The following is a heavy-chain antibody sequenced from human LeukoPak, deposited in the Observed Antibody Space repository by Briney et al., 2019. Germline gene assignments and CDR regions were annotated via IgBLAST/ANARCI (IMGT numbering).Heavy chain of an antibody. CDR1: GGSISSNGYY. Sequence: SETLSLTCNVSGGSISSNGYYWGWIRQPPGKGLEWIGSISYSGSTYYSPSLKSRVTISVDTSKNQFSLRLSSATAADTAMYFCARGGLYCSGGKCHTFDSWGQGTLVTVSS. CDR2: ISYSGST. CDR3: ARGGLYCSGGKCHTFDS. V-gene: IGHV4-39*07. J-gene: IGHJ4*02. D-gene: IGHD2-15*01.